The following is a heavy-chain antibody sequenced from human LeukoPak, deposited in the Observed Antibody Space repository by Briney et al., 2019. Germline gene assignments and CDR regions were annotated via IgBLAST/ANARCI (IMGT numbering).Heavy chain of an antibody. V-gene: IGHV1-69*05. J-gene: IGHJ3*02. CDR3: ARADSSYDAFDI. Sequence: SVKVSCKASGGTFSSYAISWVRQAPGQGLEWMGGIIPIFGTANYAQKFQGRVTITTDESTSTAYMELSSLRSEDTAVYYCARADSSYDAFDIWGQGTMVTVSS. CDR2: IIPIFGTA. CDR1: GGTFSSYA. D-gene: IGHD6-6*01.